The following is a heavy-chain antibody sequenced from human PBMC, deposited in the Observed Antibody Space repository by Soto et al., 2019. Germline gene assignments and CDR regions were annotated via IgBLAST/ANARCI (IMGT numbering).Heavy chain of an antibody. Sequence: ASVKVSCKASGGTFSSYAISWVRQAPGQGLEWMGGIIPIFGTANYAQKFQGRVTITADKSTSTAYMELSSLRSEDTAVYYCARDKGYDLGRYYYGMDVWGQGTTVTVSS. CDR3: ARDKGYDLGRYYYGMDV. V-gene: IGHV1-69*06. J-gene: IGHJ6*02. CDR1: GGTFSSYA. D-gene: IGHD2-2*01. CDR2: IIPIFGTA.